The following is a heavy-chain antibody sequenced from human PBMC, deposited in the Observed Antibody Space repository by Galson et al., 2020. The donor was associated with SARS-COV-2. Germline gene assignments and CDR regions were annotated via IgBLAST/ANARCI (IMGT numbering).Heavy chain of an antibody. Sequence: GGSLRLSCAASGFVFSTYTMSWVRQAPGKGLQWVSAISGGTGGTYYADSVRGRFTVSRDNPKNTLYLQMNSLRAGDTAIYYCAKDTRPDNGWSIDNWGQGTLVTVSS. D-gene: IGHD6-19*01. J-gene: IGHJ4*02. CDR3: AKDTRPDNGWSIDN. V-gene: IGHV3-23*01. CDR1: GFVFSTYT. CDR2: ISGGTGGT.